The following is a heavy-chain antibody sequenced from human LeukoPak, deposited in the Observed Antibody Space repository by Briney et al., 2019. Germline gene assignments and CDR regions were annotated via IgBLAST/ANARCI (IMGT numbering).Heavy chain of an antibody. V-gene: IGHV4-59*01. CDR2: IYYTGST. CDR3: ARDRYSSGWYIDY. Sequence: SSETLSLTCSVSGGSISGYYWSWIRQPPGKRLEWIGYIYYTGSTNYNPSLKRRLTMSLDTSKNQFSLKLSSVTAADTAAYYCARDRYSSGWYIDYWGQGTLVTVSS. CDR1: GGSISGYY. J-gene: IGHJ4*02. D-gene: IGHD6-19*01.